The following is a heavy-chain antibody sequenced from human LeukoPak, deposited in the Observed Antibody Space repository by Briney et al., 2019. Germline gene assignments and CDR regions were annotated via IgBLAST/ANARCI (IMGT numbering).Heavy chain of an antibody. Sequence: PGRSLSLSCALSGFTFSSYGMTWVRQAPGKGLEWVSDISGSGDSTYYADSVKGRFTVSRDLSKNMLYLQMNSLRVEDTAVYYCARVEAGSGWYLWYMDVWGKGTSVTISS. V-gene: IGHV3-23*01. CDR2: ISGSGDST. CDR1: GFTFSSYG. D-gene: IGHD6-19*01. J-gene: IGHJ6*03. CDR3: ARVEAGSGWYLWYMDV.